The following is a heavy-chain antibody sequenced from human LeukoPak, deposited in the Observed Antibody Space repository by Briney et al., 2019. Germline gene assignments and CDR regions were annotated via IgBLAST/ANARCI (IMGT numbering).Heavy chain of an antibody. CDR3: ARDIDYTVTTEERWFDP. D-gene: IGHD4-17*01. CDR2: IIPIFGTA. V-gene: IGHV1-69*06. J-gene: IGHJ5*02. Sequence: ASVKVSCKASGGTFSSYAISWVQQAPGQGLEWMGGIIPIFGTANYAQKFQGRVTITADKSTSTAYMELSSPRSEDTAVYYCARDIDYTVTTEERWFDPWGQGTLVTVSS. CDR1: GGTFSSYA.